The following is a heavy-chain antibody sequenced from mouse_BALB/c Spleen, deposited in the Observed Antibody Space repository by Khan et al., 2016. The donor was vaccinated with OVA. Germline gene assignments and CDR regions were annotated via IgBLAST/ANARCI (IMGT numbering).Heavy chain of an antibody. V-gene: IGHV2-9*02. J-gene: IGHJ4*01. CDR2: IWAGGST. Sequence: VQLQESGPGLVAPSQSLSITCTVSGFSLTSYGVHWVSQPPGKGLEWLGVIWAGGSTNYNSALMSRMSISKDNSKSQVFLKMNSLQTDDTAMYYCARAKGWDNAMDYWGQGTSVTVSS. CDR1: GFSLTSYG. D-gene: IGHD4-1*01. CDR3: ARAKGWDNAMDY.